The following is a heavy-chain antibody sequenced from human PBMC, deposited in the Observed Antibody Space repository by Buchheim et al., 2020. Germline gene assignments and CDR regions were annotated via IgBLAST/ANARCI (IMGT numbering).Heavy chain of an antibody. CDR1: GGPFSGYY. V-gene: IGHV4-34*01. CDR2: INHCGCT. Sequence: QVQLQQWGAGLLKPSETLSLTCAVYGGPFSGYYWSWIRQPPGKGLEGIGEINHCGCTNYNPSLQSRVTLPVDTSKNQFSLKLSAVTAADTAVYCCARDDYYGSGSSPFDYWGQGTL. J-gene: IGHJ4*02. D-gene: IGHD3-10*01. CDR3: ARDDYYGSGSSPFDY.